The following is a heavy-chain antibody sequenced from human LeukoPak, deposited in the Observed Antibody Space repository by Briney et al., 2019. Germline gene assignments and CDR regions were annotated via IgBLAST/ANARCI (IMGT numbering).Heavy chain of an antibody. CDR2: IYYGGST. V-gene: IGHV4-30-4*01. CDR1: GGSISSGDYY. CDR3: ARGRTDVDYGGELFDY. D-gene: IGHD4-23*01. J-gene: IGHJ4*02. Sequence: SETLSLTCTVSGGSISSGDYYWSWIRQPPGKGLEWIGYIYYGGSTYYNPSLKSRVTISVDTSKNQFSLKLSSVTAADTAVYYCARGRTDVDYGGELFDYWGQGTLVTVSS.